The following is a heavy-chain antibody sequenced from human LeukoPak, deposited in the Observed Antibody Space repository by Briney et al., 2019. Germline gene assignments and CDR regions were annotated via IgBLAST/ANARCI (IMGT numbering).Heavy chain of an antibody. CDR2: IYYSGST. D-gene: IGHD3-10*01. CDR3: AYSRGLWFGIDY. V-gene: IGHV4-39*01. J-gene: IGHJ4*02. CDR1: GGSISSSSYY. Sequence: SETLSLTCTVSGGSISSSSYYWGWIRQPPGKGLEWIGSIYYSGSTYYHRSLKSRVTISVDTCKNQCSLTLSSVTAADTAVYYCAYSRGLWFGIDYWGQGTLVTVSS.